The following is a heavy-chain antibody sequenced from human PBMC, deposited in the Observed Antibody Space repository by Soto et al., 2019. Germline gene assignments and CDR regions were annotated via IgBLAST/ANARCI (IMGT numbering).Heavy chain of an antibody. Sequence: GGSLRLSCAVSGFTVSSNYMSWVRQAPGKGLEWVSVIYSGGSTNYADSVKGRFTISRDNSKNTLYLQMNSLRAEDTAMYYCARETGGRYYYGMDVWGQGTTVPVSS. V-gene: IGHV3-53*01. D-gene: IGHD1-1*01. CDR3: ARETGGRYYYGMDV. CDR2: IYSGGST. CDR1: GFTVSSNY. J-gene: IGHJ6*02.